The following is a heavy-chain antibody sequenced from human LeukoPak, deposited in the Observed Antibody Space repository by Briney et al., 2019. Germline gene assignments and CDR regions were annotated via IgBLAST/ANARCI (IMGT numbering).Heavy chain of an antibody. D-gene: IGHD6-6*01. J-gene: IGHJ5*02. CDR2: IGTAGDT. V-gene: IGHV3-13*01. CDR1: GFTFSSYD. CDR3: ARGISSSVWFDP. Sequence: GGSLRLSCAASGFTFSSYDMHRVRQATGKGLEWVSAIGTAGDTYYPGSVKGRFTISRENAKNSLYLQMNSLRAGDTAVYYCARGISSSVWFDPWGQGTLVTVSS.